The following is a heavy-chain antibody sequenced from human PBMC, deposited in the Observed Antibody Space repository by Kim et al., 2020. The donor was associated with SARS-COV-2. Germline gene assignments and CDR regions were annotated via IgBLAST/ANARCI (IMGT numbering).Heavy chain of an antibody. CDR3: AKDNVVGAGTFDI. J-gene: IGHJ3*02. Sequence: ADSVKGRFTISRDNSKNSLYLQMNSLRTEDTALYYCAKDNVVGAGTFDIWGQGTMVTVSS. V-gene: IGHV3-43*01. D-gene: IGHD1-26*01.